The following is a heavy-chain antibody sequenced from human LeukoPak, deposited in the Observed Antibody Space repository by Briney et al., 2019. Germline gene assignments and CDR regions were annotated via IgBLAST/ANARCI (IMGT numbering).Heavy chain of an antibody. CDR2: INPNSGGT. V-gene: IGHV1-2*02. J-gene: IGHJ3*02. CDR3: ARDFRRAMVRGVSYAFDI. D-gene: IGHD3-10*01. Sequence: LWASVKVSCKASGYTFTGYYMHWVRQAPGQGLEWMGWINPNSGGTNYAQKFQGRVTMTRDTSISTAYMELSRLRSDDTAVYYCARDFRRAMVRGVSYAFDIWGQGTMVTVSS. CDR1: GYTFTGYY.